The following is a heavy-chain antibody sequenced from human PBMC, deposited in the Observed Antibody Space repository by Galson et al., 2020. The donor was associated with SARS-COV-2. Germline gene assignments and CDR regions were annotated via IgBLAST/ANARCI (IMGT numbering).Heavy chain of an antibody. CDR2: IWYDGSNK. Sequence: TGGSLRLSCAASGFTFSSYGMHWVRQAPGKGLEWVAVIWYDGSNKYYADSVKGRFTISRDNSKNTLYLQMNSLRAEDTAVYYCARDHLPSYSSSWTGYYFDYWGQGTLVTVSS. V-gene: IGHV3-33*01. J-gene: IGHJ4*02. CDR3: ARDHLPSYSSSWTGYYFDY. D-gene: IGHD6-13*01. CDR1: GFTFSSYG.